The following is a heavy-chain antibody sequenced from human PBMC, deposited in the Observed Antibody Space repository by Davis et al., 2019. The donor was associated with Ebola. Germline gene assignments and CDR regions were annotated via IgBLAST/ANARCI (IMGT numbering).Heavy chain of an antibody. CDR3: ARGGYSYAWFDP. D-gene: IGHD5-18*01. Sequence: KVSCKASRYIFTSYWIGWVRQMPGKGLEWMGMIYPGDSDTRYSPSFQGQVTISADKSTRTAYLQWSSLKASDTAMYYCARGGYSYAWFDPWGQGTLVTVSS. CDR2: IYPGDSDT. CDR1: RYIFTSYW. V-gene: IGHV5-51*01. J-gene: IGHJ5*02.